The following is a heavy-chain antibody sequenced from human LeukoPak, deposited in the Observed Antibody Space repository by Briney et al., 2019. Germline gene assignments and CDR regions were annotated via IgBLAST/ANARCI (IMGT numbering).Heavy chain of an antibody. V-gene: IGHV1-2*02. J-gene: IGHJ4*02. Sequence: GASVKVSCKASGYTFTGYYMHWVRQAPGQGLEWMGWINPNSGGTNYAQKFQGRVTMTRDTSISTAYMELSRLRSDDTAVYYCARDSTGSGSYSFDYWGQGTLVTVSS. CDR2: INPNSGGT. D-gene: IGHD3-10*01. CDR1: GYTFTGYY. CDR3: ARDSTGSGSYSFDY.